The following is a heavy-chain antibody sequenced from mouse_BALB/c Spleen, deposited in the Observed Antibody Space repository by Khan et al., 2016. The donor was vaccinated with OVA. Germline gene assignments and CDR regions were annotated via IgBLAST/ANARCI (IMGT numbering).Heavy chain of an antibody. Sequence: VQLQQPGAELVKPAASLKLSCTASGYNFKDIYIHWVKQRPEKGLERIRRTDPANGNTKYDPKFQGKATITADTSSNTAYLQLSSLTSEDTAVYYCRISTINAWGQGTTLTVSS. CDR3: RISTINA. CDR2: TDPANGNT. J-gene: IGHJ2*01. CDR1: GYNFKDIY. V-gene: IGHV14-3*02.